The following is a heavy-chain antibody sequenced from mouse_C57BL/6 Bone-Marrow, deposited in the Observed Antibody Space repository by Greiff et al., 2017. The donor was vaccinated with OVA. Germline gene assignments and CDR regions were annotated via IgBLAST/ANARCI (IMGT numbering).Heavy chain of an antibody. V-gene: IGHV1-59*01. CDR1: GYTFTSYW. J-gene: IGHJ1*03. CDR2: IDPSDSYT. CDR3: ARGGYFDV. Sequence: QVQLQQPGAELVRPGTSVKLSCKASGYTFTSYWMHWVKQRPGQGLEWIGVIDPSDSYTNYNQKFKGKATLTVDTSSSTAYMQLSSLTSEDSAVYDCARGGYFDVWGTGTTVTVSS.